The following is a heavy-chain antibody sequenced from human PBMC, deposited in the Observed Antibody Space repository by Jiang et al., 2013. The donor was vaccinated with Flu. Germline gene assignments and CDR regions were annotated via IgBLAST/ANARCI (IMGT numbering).Heavy chain of an antibody. V-gene: IGHV4-61*02. CDR3: ARDGYSVNFDWLSTFDY. Sequence: GLVKPSQTLSLTCTVSGGSISSGSYYWSWIRQPAGKGLEWIGRIYTSGSTNYNPSLKSRVTISVDTSKNQFSLKLSSVTAADTAVYYCARDGYSVNFDWLSTFDYWGQGTLVTVSS. CDR1: GGSISSGSYY. CDR2: IYTSGST. D-gene: IGHD3-9*01. J-gene: IGHJ4*02.